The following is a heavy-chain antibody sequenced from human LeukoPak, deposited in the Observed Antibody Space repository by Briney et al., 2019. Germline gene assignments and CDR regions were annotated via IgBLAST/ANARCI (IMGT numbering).Heavy chain of an antibody. CDR1: GFTFDDYG. V-gene: IGHV3-20*04. Sequence: GGSLRLSCAASGFTFDDYGMSWVRQAPGKGLEWVSGINWNGGSTGYADSVKGRFTISRDNAKNSLYPQMNSLRAEDTALYYCARVGSSSWYGGFDPWGQGTLVTVSS. CDR3: ARVGSSSWYGGFDP. CDR2: INWNGGST. D-gene: IGHD6-13*01. J-gene: IGHJ5*02.